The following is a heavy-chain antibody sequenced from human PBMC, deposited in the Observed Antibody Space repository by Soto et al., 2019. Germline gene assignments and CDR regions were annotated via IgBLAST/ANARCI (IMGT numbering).Heavy chain of an antibody. J-gene: IGHJ3*02. CDR2: ISTSTGNT. CDR3: ARGEGMAARHDGYDI. Sequence: QVRLVQSGTEVKKPGASVKVSCKASGYTFTNYDVTWLQQAPGQGLGWMGWISTSTGNTNYAQKLQGRVTMTTDTSASTAYMELRSLRSDDTAVYYCARGEGMAARHDGYDIWGQGTMVTVSS. CDR1: GYTFTNYD. D-gene: IGHD6-6*01. V-gene: IGHV1-18*04.